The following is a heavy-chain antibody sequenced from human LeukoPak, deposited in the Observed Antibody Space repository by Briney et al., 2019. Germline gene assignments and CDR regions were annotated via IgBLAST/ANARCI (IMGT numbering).Heavy chain of an antibody. J-gene: IGHJ5*02. CDR1: GYTFTSYY. V-gene: IGHV1-2*02. CDR3: ARDALLRYFDWLSDNWFDP. Sequence: ASVKVSCKTSGYTFTSYYIHWLRQAPGQRFEWMGWSDPKSGATKYEHFQGRVTMTRDTSISTAYMELSRLRSDDTAVYYCARDALLRYFDWLSDNWFDPWGQGTLVTVSS. D-gene: IGHD3-9*01. CDR2: SDPKSGAT.